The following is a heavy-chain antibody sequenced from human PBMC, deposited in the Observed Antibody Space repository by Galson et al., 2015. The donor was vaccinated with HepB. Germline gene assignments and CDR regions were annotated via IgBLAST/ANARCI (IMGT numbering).Heavy chain of an antibody. V-gene: IGHV3-33*08. CDR3: ARDGGDGYNYAGIDY. D-gene: IGHD5-24*01. Sequence: SLRLSCAASGFTFSSYGMHWVRQAPGKGLEWVAVIWYDGSNKYYADSVKGRFTISRDNSKNTLYLQMNSLRAEDTAVYYCARDGGDGYNYAGIDYWGQGTLVTVSS. CDR2: IWYDGSNK. CDR1: GFTFSSYG. J-gene: IGHJ4*02.